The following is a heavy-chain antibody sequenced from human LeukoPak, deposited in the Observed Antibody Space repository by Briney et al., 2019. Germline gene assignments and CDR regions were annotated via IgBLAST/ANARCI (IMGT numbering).Heavy chain of an antibody. CDR3: AGYGSWYFDL. D-gene: IGHD3-10*01. Sequence: SETLSLTCTVSGGSISSYYWSWIRQPPGKGLEWIGYIYYSGSTNYNPSLKSRVTISVDTSKNQFSLKLSSVTAADTAVYYCAGYGSWYFDLWGRGTLVTVSS. CDR2: IYYSGST. V-gene: IGHV4-59*01. J-gene: IGHJ2*01. CDR1: GGSISSYY.